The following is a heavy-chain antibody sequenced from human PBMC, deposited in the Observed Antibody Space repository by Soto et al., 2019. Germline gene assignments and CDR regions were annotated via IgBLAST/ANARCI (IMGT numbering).Heavy chain of an antibody. D-gene: IGHD6-13*01. V-gene: IGHV3-7*05. CDR3: ARDVSPGSSSLYLDAFDI. Sequence: VQLEESGGGLVQPGGSLRLSRAASGFTLSAYWMTWVRQAPGKGLGWVANINRDGSKKSYLDSVRGRFTISTDNVGNSLYLQMDSLSADDTALYYCARDVSPGSSSLYLDAFDIWGQGTMVTVSS. CDR2: INRDGSKK. CDR1: GFTLSAYW. J-gene: IGHJ3*02.